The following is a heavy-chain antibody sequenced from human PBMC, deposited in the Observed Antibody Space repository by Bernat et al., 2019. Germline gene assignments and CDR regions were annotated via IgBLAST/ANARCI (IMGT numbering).Heavy chain of an antibody. CDR3: AHRQFPRAVAGQNVYYFDY. CDR2: IYWDDDK. CDR1: GFSLSTSGVG. J-gene: IGHJ4*02. V-gene: IGHV2-5*02. D-gene: IGHD6-19*01. Sequence: QITLKQSGPTLVKPTQTLTLTCTFSGFSLSTSGVGVGWIRQPPGKALEWLALIYWDDDKRYSPSLKSRLTITKDTSKNQVVLTMTNMDPVDTATYYCAHRQFPRAVAGQNVYYFDYWGQGTLVTVSS.